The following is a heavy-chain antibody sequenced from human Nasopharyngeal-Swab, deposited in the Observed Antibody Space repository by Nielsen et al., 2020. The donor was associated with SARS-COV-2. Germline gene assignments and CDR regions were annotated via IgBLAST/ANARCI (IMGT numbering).Heavy chain of an antibody. V-gene: IGHV4-34*01. CDR3: ARVSWEGSYYYYYMDV. CDR2: INHSGST. Sequence: RQAPGKGLEWIGEINHSGSTNYNPSLKSRVTISVDTSKNQFSLKLCSVTAADTAVYYCARVSWEGSYYYYYMDVWGKGTTVTVSS. J-gene: IGHJ6*03. D-gene: IGHD1-26*01.